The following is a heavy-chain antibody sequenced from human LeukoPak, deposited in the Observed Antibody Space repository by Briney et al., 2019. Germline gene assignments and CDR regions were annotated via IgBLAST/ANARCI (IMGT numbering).Heavy chain of an antibody. Sequence: PSETLSHTCTVSGGSISNYYWSWIRQPPGKGLEWIGHVYYTGSTSYNPSLKSRVTISGDTSKNQFSLKLSSVTAADTAVYYCTRRGGSSPSDWFDPWGQGTLVIVSS. D-gene: IGHD6-6*01. CDR3: TRRGGSSPSDWFDP. J-gene: IGHJ5*02. CDR1: GGSISNYY. CDR2: VYYTGST. V-gene: IGHV4-59*08.